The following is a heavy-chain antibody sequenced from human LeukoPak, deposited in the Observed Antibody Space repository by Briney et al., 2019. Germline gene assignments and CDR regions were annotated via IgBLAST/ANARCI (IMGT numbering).Heavy chain of an antibody. CDR3: ARGITAGFDY. CDR1: GHTFTSYD. Sequence: ASVKVSCKASGHTFTSYDINWVRQATGQGLEWMGWMSPSSSNTGYVQKFQGRVSMTWDTSISTAYMELTNLKSEDTDVYYCARGITAGFDYLGQGTLVTVSS. V-gene: IGHV1-8*01. J-gene: IGHJ4*02. D-gene: IGHD6-13*01. CDR2: MSPSSSNT.